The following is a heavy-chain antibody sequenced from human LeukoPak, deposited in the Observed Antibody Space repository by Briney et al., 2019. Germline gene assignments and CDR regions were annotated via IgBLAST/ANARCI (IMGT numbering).Heavy chain of an antibody. CDR2: FWSDGSNE. J-gene: IGHJ4*02. CDR1: GFTFSTYD. Sequence: PGGSLRLSCAASGFTFSTYDMHWVRQAPGKGLEWVAVFWSDGSNEYYADSVKGRFTISRDNSKNTLYLQMNSLRAEDTAVYYCAGFKQWGIDYWGQGTLVTVSS. D-gene: IGHD6-19*01. V-gene: IGHV3-33*01. CDR3: AGFKQWGIDY.